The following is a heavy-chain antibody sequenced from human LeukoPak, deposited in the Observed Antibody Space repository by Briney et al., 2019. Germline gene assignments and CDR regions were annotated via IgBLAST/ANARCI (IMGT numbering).Heavy chain of an antibody. J-gene: IGHJ5*02. CDR3: ARLGSSWSGDNWFDP. D-gene: IGHD6-13*01. Sequence: PSETLSLTCAVSGGSISSSSYSWGWTRQPPGKGLEWIGSIYYSGSTNYNPSLKSRVTISIDTSKNQFSLKLSSVTAADTAVYYCARLGSSWSGDNWFDPWGQGTLVTVSS. CDR1: GGSISSSSYS. CDR2: IYYSGST. V-gene: IGHV4-39*07.